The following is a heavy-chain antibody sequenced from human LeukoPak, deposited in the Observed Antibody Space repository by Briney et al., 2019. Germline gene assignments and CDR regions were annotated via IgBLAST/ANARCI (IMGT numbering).Heavy chain of an antibody. V-gene: IGHV3-23*01. CDR2: ISGSGGST. CDR3: AKAGWRGGYDLSVH. J-gene: IGHJ4*02. CDR1: GFTFSSYA. D-gene: IGHD5-12*01. Sequence: GGSLRLSCAASGFTFSSYAMMWVRQAPGKGLEGVSAISGSGGSTYYADSVKGRFTISRDNSKNTLYLQMNSLRAEDTAVYYCAKAGWRGGYDLSVHWGQGTLVTVSS.